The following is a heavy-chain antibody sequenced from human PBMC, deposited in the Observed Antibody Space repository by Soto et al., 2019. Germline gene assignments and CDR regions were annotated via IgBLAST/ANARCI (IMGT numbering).Heavy chain of an antibody. J-gene: IGHJ6*02. Sequence: QPGGSLRLSCAASGFTFTDFAIQWVRQAPGKGLEWVSGISWNSRPLGYADSVKGRFTISRDNAKNSLFLQMNSLRPEDTAVYYCAKVRETYYDSSDPNSPSGMDVWGQGTAVTVSS. CDR2: ISWNSRPL. CDR3: AKVRETYYDSSDPNSPSGMDV. CDR1: GFTFTDFA. D-gene: IGHD3-22*01. V-gene: IGHV3-9*01.